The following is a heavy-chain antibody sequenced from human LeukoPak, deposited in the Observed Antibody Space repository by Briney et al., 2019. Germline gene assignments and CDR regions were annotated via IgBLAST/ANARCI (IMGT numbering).Heavy chain of an antibody. CDR3: AKDRYSSGWALDY. CDR1: GFTFSSYA. Sequence: GGSLRLSCAASGFTFSSYAMSWVRQAPGKGLEWFSAISGSGGSTYYADSVKGRFTISRHNSKNSLYLQMNSLRAEDTALYSCAKDRYSSGWALDYWGQGTLVTVAS. J-gene: IGHJ4*02. V-gene: IGHV3-23*01. CDR2: ISGSGGST. D-gene: IGHD6-19*01.